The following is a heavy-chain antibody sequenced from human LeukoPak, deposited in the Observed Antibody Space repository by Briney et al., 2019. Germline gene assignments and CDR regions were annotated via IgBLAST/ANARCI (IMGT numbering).Heavy chain of an antibody. CDR2: ISSSGSTI. CDR3: AREGAYNWNGADAFDI. D-gene: IGHD1-20*01. CDR1: GFTFSDYY. J-gene: IGHJ3*02. V-gene: IGHV3-11*04. Sequence: GGSLRLSCAASGFTFSDYYMSWIRQAPGKGLEWVSYISSSGSTIYYADSVKGRFTISRDNAKNSLYLQMNSLRAEDTAVYYCAREGAYNWNGADAFDIWGQGTMVTVSS.